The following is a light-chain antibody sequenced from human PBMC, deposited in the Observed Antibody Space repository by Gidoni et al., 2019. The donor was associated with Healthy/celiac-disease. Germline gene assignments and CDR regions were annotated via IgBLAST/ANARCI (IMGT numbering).Light chain of an antibody. CDR1: QSVSSY. J-gene: IGKJ3*01. Sequence: EIVLTLSPATLSLSPGERATLHCRASQSVSSYLAWYQQKPGQAPRLLIYDASNRATGIPARFSGSGSGTDFTLTISSLEPEDFAVYYCQQRSNWPRTFGPGTKVDIK. CDR3: QQRSNWPRT. CDR2: DAS. V-gene: IGKV3-11*01.